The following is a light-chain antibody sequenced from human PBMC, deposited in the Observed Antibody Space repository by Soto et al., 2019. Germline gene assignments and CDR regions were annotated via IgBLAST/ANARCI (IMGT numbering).Light chain of an antibody. V-gene: IGKV3-20*01. CDR2: GAS. J-gene: IGKJ2*01. CDR1: QSVSSSY. CDR3: QQYGSSVYT. Sequence: EIVLTQSPGTLSLSPGERATLSCRASQSVSSSYLAWYQQKPGQAPRLLTYGASSRATGIPDRFSGSGSGTDFTLTISRLEPEDFAVYYCQQYGSSVYTFGQGTKLEIK.